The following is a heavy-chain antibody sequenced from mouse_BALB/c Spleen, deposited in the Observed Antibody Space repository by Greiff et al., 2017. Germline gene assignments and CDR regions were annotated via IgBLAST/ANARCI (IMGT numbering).Heavy chain of an antibody. CDR3: ARETVDY. Sequence: EVKLVESGGGLVQPGGSRKLSCAASGFTFSSFGMHWVRQAPEKGLEWVAYISSGSSTIYYADTVKGRFTISRDNPKNTLFLQMTSLRSEDTAMYYCARETVDYWGQGTTLTVSS. CDR1: GFTFSSFG. V-gene: IGHV5-17*02. CDR2: ISSGSSTI. J-gene: IGHJ2*01.